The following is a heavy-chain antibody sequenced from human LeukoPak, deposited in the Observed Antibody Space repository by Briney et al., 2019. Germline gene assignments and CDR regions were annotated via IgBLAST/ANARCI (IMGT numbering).Heavy chain of an antibody. CDR1: GFTFSSYG. V-gene: IGHV3-30*19. CDR2: IWYDGSNK. J-gene: IGHJ6*02. D-gene: IGHD6-19*01. Sequence: PGGSLRLSCAASGFTFSSYGMHWVRQAPGKGLEWVAVIWYDGSNKYYADSVKGRFTISRDNSKNTLYLQMNSLRAEDTAVYYCARSGQWLDYGMDVWGQGTTVTVSS. CDR3: ARSGQWLDYGMDV.